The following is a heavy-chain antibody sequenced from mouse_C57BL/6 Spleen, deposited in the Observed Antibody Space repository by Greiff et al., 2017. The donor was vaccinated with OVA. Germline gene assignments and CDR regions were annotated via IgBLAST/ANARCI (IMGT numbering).Heavy chain of an antibody. CDR2: ISYSGST. CDR1: GYSITSDY. Sequence: EVMLVESGPGLAKPSQTLSLTCSVTGYSITSDYWNWIRKFPGNKLEYMGYISYSGSTYYNPSHKSRISITRDTSKNQYYLQLNSVTTEDTATYYCARYITTVVGWYFDVWGTGTTVTVSS. J-gene: IGHJ1*03. CDR3: ARYITTVVGWYFDV. D-gene: IGHD1-1*01. V-gene: IGHV3-8*01.